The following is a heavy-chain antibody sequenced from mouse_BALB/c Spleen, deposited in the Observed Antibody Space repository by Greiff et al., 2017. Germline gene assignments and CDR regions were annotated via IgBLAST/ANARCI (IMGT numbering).Heavy chain of an antibody. CDR2: ISSGGST. V-gene: IGHV5-6-5*01. CDR1: GFTFSSYA. CDR3: AREGLRWAMDY. Sequence: EVMLVESGGGLVKPGGSLKLSCAASGFTFSSYAMSWVRQTPEKRLEWVASISSGGSTYYPDSVKGRFTISRDNARNILYLQMSSLRSEDTAMYYCAREGLRWAMDYWGQGTSVTVSS. D-gene: IGHD1-1*01. J-gene: IGHJ4*01.